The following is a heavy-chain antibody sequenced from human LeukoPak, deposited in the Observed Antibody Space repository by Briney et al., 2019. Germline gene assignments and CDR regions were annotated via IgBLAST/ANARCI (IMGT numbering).Heavy chain of an antibody. CDR3: ATLSSSSAFDY. CDR1: GFPFSTFW. V-gene: IGHV3-7*01. Sequence: GGSLRLSCAVSGFPFSTFWMSWVRQAPGKGLEWVANINQDGSEKYYVDSVRGRFAISRDNAKNSLYLQMNSLRAEDTAVYYCATLSSSSAFDYWGQGTLVTVSS. D-gene: IGHD6-6*01. J-gene: IGHJ4*02. CDR2: INQDGSEK.